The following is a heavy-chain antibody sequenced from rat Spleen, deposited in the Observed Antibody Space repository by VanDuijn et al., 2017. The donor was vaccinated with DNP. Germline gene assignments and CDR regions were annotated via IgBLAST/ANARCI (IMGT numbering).Heavy chain of an antibody. CDR1: GLTFSNAD. D-gene: IGHD1-10*01. V-gene: IGHV5-25*01. J-gene: IGHJ3*01. Sequence: EVQLVESGGGLVQPGRSMKLSCGASGLTFSNADMAWVRQAPTRGLEWVASISSSGDKIYYRDSVKGRFTISRDNAESSLYLQMNGLKSDDTATYYCARGGNNYATWFAYWGQGTLVTVSS. CDR2: ISSSGDKI. CDR3: ARGGNNYATWFAY.